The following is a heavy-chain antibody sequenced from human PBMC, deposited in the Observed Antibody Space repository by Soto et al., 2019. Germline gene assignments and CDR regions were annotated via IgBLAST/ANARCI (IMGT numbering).Heavy chain of an antibody. CDR3: ARARMEWALYFDN. D-gene: IGHD3-3*01. V-gene: IGHV3-48*01. CDR1: GFSFSDSG. Sequence: EVQLVESGGGLIQPGGSLRLSCEASGFSFSDSGMNWVRRAPGKRLEWISYISSSSRTIYYAASVEGRFTISRDNVRNSVHLQMNSLRGEDTGVYYGARARMEWALYFDNWGMGTLVTVSS. CDR2: ISSSSRTI. J-gene: IGHJ4*02.